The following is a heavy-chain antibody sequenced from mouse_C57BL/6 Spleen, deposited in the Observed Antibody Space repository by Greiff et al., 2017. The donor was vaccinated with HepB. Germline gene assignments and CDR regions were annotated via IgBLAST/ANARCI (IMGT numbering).Heavy chain of an antibody. V-gene: IGHV10-1*01. Sequence: EVQGVESGGGLVQPKGSLKLSCAASGFSFNTYAMNWVRQAPGKGLEWVARIRSKSNNYATYYADSVKDRFTISRDDSESMLYLQMNNLKTEDTAMYYCVRDCYWYFDVWGTGTTVTVSS. CDR3: VRDCYWYFDV. CDR2: IRSKSNNYAT. CDR1: GFSFNTYA. J-gene: IGHJ1*03.